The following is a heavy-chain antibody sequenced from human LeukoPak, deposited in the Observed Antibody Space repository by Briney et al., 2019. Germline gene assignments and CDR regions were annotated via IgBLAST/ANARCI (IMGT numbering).Heavy chain of an antibody. CDR1: GGSISSSSYY. Sequence: SETLSLTCTVSGGSISSSSYYWGWIRQPPGKGLEWIGSIYYSGSTYYNPSLKSRVTISVDTSKNQFSLKLSSVTAADTAVYYCARHLRIAAARRPTDAFDIWGQGTMVTVSS. CDR3: ARHLRIAAARRPTDAFDI. D-gene: IGHD6-13*01. J-gene: IGHJ3*02. CDR2: IYYSGST. V-gene: IGHV4-39*01.